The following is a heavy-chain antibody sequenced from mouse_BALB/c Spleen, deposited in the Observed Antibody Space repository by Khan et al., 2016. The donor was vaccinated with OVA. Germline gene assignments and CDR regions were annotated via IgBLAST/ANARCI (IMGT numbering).Heavy chain of an antibody. D-gene: IGHD1-1*01. Sequence: VQLQQSGAELAKPGASVKMSCKASGYTFTSYWMHWLKQRPGQGLEWIGYINPPSGYTDYNQKFKDKATLTADKSSSTAYMQLSSLTSDDSAVYYCARSRTDYWGQGTALTVSS. CDR3: ARSRTDY. J-gene: IGHJ2*01. CDR2: INPPSGYT. V-gene: IGHV1-7*01. CDR1: GYTFTSYW.